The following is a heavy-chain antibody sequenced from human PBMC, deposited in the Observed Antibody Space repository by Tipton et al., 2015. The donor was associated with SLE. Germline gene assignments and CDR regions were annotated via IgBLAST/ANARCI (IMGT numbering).Heavy chain of an antibody. V-gene: IGHV4-39*07. CDR1: GGSISGSSSY. J-gene: IGHJ1*01. D-gene: IGHD6-6*01. Sequence: TLSLTCTVSGGSISGSSSYWGWIRQPPGKGLEWIGSIYSSGNTYYNPSLKSRVSMSLDMSKNQFSLRLNSVTAADTAMYFCVEYPISPVLFRHWGQGTLVTMSS. CDR3: VEYPISPVLFRH. CDR2: IYSSGNT.